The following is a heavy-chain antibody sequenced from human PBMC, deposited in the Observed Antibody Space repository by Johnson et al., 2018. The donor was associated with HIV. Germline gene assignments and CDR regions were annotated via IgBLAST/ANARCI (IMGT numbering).Heavy chain of an antibody. D-gene: IGHD3-10*01. Sequence: QVQLVESGGGVVQPGRSLRLSCAASGFTFSNYGMHWVRQAPGKGLEWVAVIWFDGSNKYYADSVKGRFTISRDNYKNTLYLQMDSLRAEDTAVYYCAKEAITREVDIWGQGTTVTVSS. V-gene: IGHV3-33*06. CDR3: AKEAITREVDI. CDR1: GFTFSNYG. J-gene: IGHJ3*02. CDR2: IWFDGSNK.